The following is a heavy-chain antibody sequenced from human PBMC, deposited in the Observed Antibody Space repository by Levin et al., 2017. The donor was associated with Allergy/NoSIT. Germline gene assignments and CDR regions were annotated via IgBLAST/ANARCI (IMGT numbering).Heavy chain of an antibody. CDR1: GSFSGYY. CDR2: ISHSGST. CDR3: ARIWFGEFRDVFDI. J-gene: IGHJ3*02. Sequence: SETLSLTCGVHGSFSGYYWSWIRQPPGKGLEWLGEISHSGSTNYNASLKSRVTISVDTSKNQFSLRLSSVTAAHTAVYYCARIWFGEFRDVFDIWGQGTMVTVSS. V-gene: IGHV4-34*01. D-gene: IGHD3-10*01.